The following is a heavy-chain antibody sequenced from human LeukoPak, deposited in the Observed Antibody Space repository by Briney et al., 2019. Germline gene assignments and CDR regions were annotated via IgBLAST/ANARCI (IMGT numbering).Heavy chain of an antibody. V-gene: IGHV1-18*01. CDR2: ISAYNGNT. CDR3: AREVAYCGGDCLAYYFDY. CDR1: GYTFTSYG. J-gene: IGHJ4*02. Sequence: ASVKVSCKASGYTFTSYGISWVRQAPGQGLEWMGWISAYNGNTNYAQELQGRVTMTTDTSTSTAYMELRSLRSDDTAVYYCAREVAYCGGDCLAYYFDYWGQGTLVTVSS. D-gene: IGHD2-21*02.